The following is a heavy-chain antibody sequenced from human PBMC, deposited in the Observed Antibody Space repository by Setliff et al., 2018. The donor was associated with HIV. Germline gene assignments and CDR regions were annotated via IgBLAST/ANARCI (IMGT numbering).Heavy chain of an antibody. CDR2: IFNTGST. V-gene: IGHV4-30-4*08. CDR1: GDSISSDDHY. Sequence: SETLSLTCTVSGDSISSDDHYWSWIRQTPGKGLEWIGYIFNTGSTYYKSSLASRLTMSIDTSRNQFSLKLRSVTAADTAVFYCARMSVSAAVYFDSWGQGTLVSVSS. J-gene: IGHJ4*02. CDR3: ARMSVSAAVYFDS. D-gene: IGHD6-25*01.